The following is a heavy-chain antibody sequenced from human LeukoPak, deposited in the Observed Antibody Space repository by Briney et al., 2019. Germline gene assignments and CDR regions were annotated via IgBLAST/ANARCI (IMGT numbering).Heavy chain of an antibody. V-gene: IGHV3-23*01. Sequence: GGSPRLSCAASGFTFSSYAMSWVRQAPGKGLEWVSAISGSGGSTYYADSVKGRFTISRDNSKNTLYLQMNSLRAEDTAVYYCAKDVSSEMTFDIWGQGTMVTVSS. CDR3: AKDVSSEMTFDI. CDR1: GFTFSSYA. CDR2: ISGSGGST. J-gene: IGHJ3*02. D-gene: IGHD2-2*01.